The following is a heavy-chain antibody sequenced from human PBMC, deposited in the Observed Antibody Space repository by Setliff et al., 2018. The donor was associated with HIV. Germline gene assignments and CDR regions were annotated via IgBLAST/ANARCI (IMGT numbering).Heavy chain of an antibody. CDR3: ARGKTWLRFLDY. CDR2: INTHSGYT. D-gene: IGHD5-12*01. V-gene: IGHV1-18*01. J-gene: IGHJ4*02. CDR1: GYTFNNYG. Sequence: GASVKVXXXASGYTFNNYGISWVRQAPGQGLEWMGWINTHSGYTNYAQNVQGXXXXTMDTSTSTAYMELRSLKSDDTAVYYCARGKTWLRFLDYWGQGTLVTVSS.